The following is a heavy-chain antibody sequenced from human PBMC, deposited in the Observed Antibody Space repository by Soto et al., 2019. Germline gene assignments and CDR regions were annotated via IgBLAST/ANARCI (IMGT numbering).Heavy chain of an antibody. J-gene: IGHJ4*02. CDR2: IIPIFGTA. CDR3: ARVGLVEYSSSRGYYFDY. CDR1: GGTFSSYA. Sequence: QVQLVQSGAEVKKPGSSVKVSCKASGGTFSSYAISWVRQAPGQGLEWMGGIIPIFGTANYAQKFQGRVTITADDSTSTAYMELSSLRSEDTAVYYCARVGLVEYSSSRGYYFDYWGQGTLVTVSS. V-gene: IGHV1-69*01. D-gene: IGHD6-6*01.